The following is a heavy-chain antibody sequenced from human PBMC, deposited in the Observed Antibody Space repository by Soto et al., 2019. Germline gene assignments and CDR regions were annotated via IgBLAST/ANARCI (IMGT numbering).Heavy chain of an antibody. CDR2: ISYTGNT. D-gene: IGHD6-13*01. V-gene: IGHV4-39*01. Sequence: LQESGPGLVKPSETLSLTCSVFGESISSRSYYWAWIRRPPGMGLEWIASISYTGNTYYNPSLTSRAAISGDTSKNQFSLKLSFVTAADTAVYYCARFSWYDGDSITNYYMDFWGNGATVTVSS. CDR1: GESISSRSYY. J-gene: IGHJ6*03. CDR3: ARFSWYDGDSITNYYMDF.